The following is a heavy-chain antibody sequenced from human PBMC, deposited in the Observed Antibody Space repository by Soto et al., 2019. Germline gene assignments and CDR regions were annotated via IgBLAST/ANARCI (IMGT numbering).Heavy chain of an antibody. CDR1: GSTVSTNY. CDR2: ISSSASYM. V-gene: IGHV3-21*01. D-gene: IGHD5-12*01. J-gene: IGHJ4*02. CDR3: ARECVDTVTSITIPFDY. Sequence: GGSLRLSCAVSGSTVSTNYMNWVRQAPGKGLEWVSFISSSASYMYYADSVKGRFTISRDNSKKSLYLQMNSLRADDTAVYYCARECVDTVTSITIPFDYWGQGALVIVS.